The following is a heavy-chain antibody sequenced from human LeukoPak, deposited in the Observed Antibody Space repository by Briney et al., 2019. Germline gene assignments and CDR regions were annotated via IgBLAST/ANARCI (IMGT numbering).Heavy chain of an antibody. CDR2: IYYSGST. V-gene: IGHV4-61*08. J-gene: IGHJ4*02. CDR1: GGSISSGGYY. D-gene: IGHD4-17*01. CDR3: ARGAYDYGDRHFDY. Sequence: SETLSLTCTVSGGSISSGGYYWSWIRQPPGKGLEWIGYIYYSGSTNYNPSLKSRVTISVDTSKNQFSLKLSSVTAADTAVYYCARGAYDYGDRHFDYWGQGTLVTVSS.